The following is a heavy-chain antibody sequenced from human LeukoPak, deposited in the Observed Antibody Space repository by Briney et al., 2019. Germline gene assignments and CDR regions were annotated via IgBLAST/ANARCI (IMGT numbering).Heavy chain of an antibody. CDR1: GVTFSIYA. CDR3: AKAQSSSGWDPIDY. D-gene: IGHD6-19*01. J-gene: IGHJ4*02. V-gene: IGHV3-23*01. CDR2: ISGSGGRT. Sequence: PGGSLRLSCAASGVTFSIYAMNWVRQAPGKGLEWVSGISGSGGRTYYADSVKGRFTISRDNSKNTLYLQMNSLRAEDTAVYYCAKAQSSSGWDPIDYWGQGTLVTVSS.